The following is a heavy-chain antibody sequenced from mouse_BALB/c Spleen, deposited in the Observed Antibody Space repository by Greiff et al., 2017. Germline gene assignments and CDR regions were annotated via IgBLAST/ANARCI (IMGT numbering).Heavy chain of an antibody. V-gene: IGHV1S135*01. CDR1: GYSFTSYY. CDR3: ASYDYDGGGWYFDV. J-gene: IGHJ1*01. D-gene: IGHD2-4*01. CDR2: IDPFNGGT. Sequence: EVQLQQSGPELMKPGASVKISCKASGYSFTSYYMHWVKQSHGKSLEWIGYIDPFNGGTSYNQKFKGKATLTVDKSSSTAYMHLSSLTSEDSAVYYCASYDYDGGGWYFDVWGAGTTVTVSS.